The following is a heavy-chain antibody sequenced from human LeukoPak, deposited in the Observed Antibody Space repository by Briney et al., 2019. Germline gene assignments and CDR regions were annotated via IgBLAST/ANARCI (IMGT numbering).Heavy chain of an antibody. Sequence: GASVKVSFKGSGYTFTIYYMHWVRQAPGQGLEWMGIINPSGGSASYAQKFQGRVTMTRDMSTSTVYMELSSLRSEDTAVYYCARVSLTGYSLFDYWGQGTLVTVSS. CDR2: INPSGGSA. J-gene: IGHJ4*02. V-gene: IGHV1-46*01. CDR1: GYTFTIYY. D-gene: IGHD3-9*01. CDR3: ARVSLTGYSLFDY.